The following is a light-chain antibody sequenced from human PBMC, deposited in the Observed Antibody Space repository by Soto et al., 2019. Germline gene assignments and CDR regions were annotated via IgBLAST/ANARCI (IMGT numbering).Light chain of an antibody. CDR1: QSVRSD. Sequence: EIVMTQSPATLSVSPGERATLSFGASQSVRSDLAWYQQKPGQTPRLLIYGASTRATGIPARFSGSGSGTEFTLTVSSLQSEDFAVYYCQQYNVWPTFGQGTKVEI. J-gene: IGKJ1*01. V-gene: IGKV3-15*01. CDR3: QQYNVWPT. CDR2: GAS.